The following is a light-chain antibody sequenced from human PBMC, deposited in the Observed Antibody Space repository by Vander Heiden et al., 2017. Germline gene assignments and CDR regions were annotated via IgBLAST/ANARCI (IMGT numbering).Light chain of an antibody. J-gene: IGKJ1*01. CDR2: AAS. CDR3: QQSYNTPRT. CDR1: QSISSY. Sequence: DIQMTQSPSSLSASVGDRVTITCRASQSISSYLNWYQQKPGKAPKLLIFAASSLQSGVPSRFSGSGSGTNFTLPISSLQPEDFATYYCQQSYNTPRTFGQGTKVEIK. V-gene: IGKV1-39*01.